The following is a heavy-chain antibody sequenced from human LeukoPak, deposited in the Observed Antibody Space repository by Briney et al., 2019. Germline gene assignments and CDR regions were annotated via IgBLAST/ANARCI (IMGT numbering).Heavy chain of an antibody. Sequence: GGSLRLSCAASGFTFRTYGVHWVRQAPGKGLEWVAVVRHDGGNKHYADSVKGRFTISRDNSKNTLYLQMNSLRGEDTAVYYCAQGSHYYGSGSHRRGHYFDYWGQGTPVTVSS. V-gene: IGHV3-30*02. CDR1: GFTFRTYG. J-gene: IGHJ4*02. CDR2: VRHDGGNK. CDR3: AQGSHYYGSGSHRRGHYFDY. D-gene: IGHD3-10*01.